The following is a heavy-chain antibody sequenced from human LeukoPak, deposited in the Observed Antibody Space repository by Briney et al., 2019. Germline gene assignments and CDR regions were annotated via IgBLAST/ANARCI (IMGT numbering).Heavy chain of an antibody. CDR3: ATDRNSSGWYSHYYYVDV. CDR2: IIPIFGTA. V-gene: IGHV1-69*05. J-gene: IGHJ6*03. Sequence: SVKDSCKASGGTFSSYAISWVRQAPGQGLEWMGGIIPIFGTANYAQKFQGRVTITTDESTSTAYMELSSLRSEDTAVYYCATDRNSSGWYSHYYYVDVWGKGTTVTVSS. CDR1: GGTFSSYA. D-gene: IGHD6-19*01.